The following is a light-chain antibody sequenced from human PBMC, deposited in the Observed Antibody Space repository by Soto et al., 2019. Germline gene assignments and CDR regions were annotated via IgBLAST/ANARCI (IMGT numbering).Light chain of an antibody. Sequence: EIVLTQSPGPLSLSPGERATLSCRSSQSVSSSYLAWYQQKPGQAPRLLIYGASSRATGIPDRFSGSGSGTDCTLTISRLEPEDVAVYYCQQYGSSTGTLGQGTKVDIK. V-gene: IGKV3-20*01. CDR3: QQYGSSTGT. CDR1: QSVSSSY. J-gene: IGKJ1*01. CDR2: GAS.